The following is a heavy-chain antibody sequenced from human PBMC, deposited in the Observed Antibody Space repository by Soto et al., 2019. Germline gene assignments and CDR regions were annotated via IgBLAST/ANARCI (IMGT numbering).Heavy chain of an antibody. Sequence: SETLSLTCTVSGGSISSGGYYWGWIRQPPGKGLEWIASIYYSGSTYYNPSLKSRVTIFADTSKNQFSLKLSSVTAADTAVYYCARRYNYGADYWGQGTLVTVSS. J-gene: IGHJ4*02. V-gene: IGHV4-39*01. CDR1: GGSISSGGYY. D-gene: IGHD5-18*01. CDR2: IYYSGST. CDR3: ARRYNYGADY.